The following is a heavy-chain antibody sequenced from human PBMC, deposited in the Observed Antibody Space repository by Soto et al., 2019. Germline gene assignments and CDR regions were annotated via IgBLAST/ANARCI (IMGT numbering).Heavy chain of an antibody. J-gene: IGHJ6*02. CDR1: GFAFSTYA. CDR3: AKDPFYSSSWSRYYYYGMDV. D-gene: IGHD6-13*01. Sequence: GGSLRLSCAASGFAFSTYAMTWVRQAPGKGLEWVSVISGSGGSSYYADSVKGRFTISRDNSKNTLFLQMNGLRAEDTAVYYCAKDPFYSSSWSRYYYYGMDVWGQGTTVTVSS. CDR2: ISGSGGSS. V-gene: IGHV3-23*01.